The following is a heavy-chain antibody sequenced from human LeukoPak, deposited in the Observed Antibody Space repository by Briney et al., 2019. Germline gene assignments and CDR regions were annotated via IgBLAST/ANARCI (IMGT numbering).Heavy chain of an antibody. CDR2: SGGT. CDR1: GGSISGYY. CDR3: ARDPIV. Sequence: ASETLSVTCTVSGGSISGYYWSWIRQPPGKGLEWIGYSGGTNYNPSLKSRLTISVDTSENQFSLQLRSVTEADTAVYYCARDPIVWGQGTLVTISS. V-gene: IGHV4-59*01. J-gene: IGHJ4*02. D-gene: IGHD2-15*01.